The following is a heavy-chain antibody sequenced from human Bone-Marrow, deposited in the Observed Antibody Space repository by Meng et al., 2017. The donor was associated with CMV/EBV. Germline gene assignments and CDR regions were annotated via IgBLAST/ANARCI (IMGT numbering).Heavy chain of an antibody. CDR1: GYSISSGYY. V-gene: IGHV4-38-2*02. Sequence: SETLSLTCTVSGYSISSGYYWGWIRQPPGKGLEWIGNIYHSGSTYYNSSLKSRVTISVDTSKNQFSLKLSSVTAADTAVYYCARDLVVVVPADNYYYYYGMDVWGQGTTVTVSS. D-gene: IGHD2-2*01. J-gene: IGHJ6*02. CDR3: ARDLVVVVPADNYYYYYGMDV. CDR2: IYHSGST.